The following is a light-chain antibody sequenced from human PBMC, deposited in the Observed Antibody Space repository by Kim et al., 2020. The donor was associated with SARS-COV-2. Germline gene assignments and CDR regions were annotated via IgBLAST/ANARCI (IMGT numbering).Light chain of an antibody. V-gene: IGLV3-19*01. CDR2: GKN. CDR3: NSRDTNDIVL. CDR1: SLRSYH. J-gene: IGLJ2*01. Sequence: SSELTQDPAVSVALGQTVRITCQGDSLRSYHATWYQQKPGQAPILLIYGKNNRPSGIPDRFSGSSSGNTASLTITGTQAGDEADYYCNSRDTNDIVLFGGGTQLTVL.